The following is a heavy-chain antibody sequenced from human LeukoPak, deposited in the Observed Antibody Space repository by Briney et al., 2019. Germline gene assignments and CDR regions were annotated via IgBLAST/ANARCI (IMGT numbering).Heavy chain of an antibody. CDR3: ARSYDSNYGYYYYGMDV. J-gene: IGHJ6*02. CDR1: GFTFSSYS. CDR2: ISSSSSYI. V-gene: IGHV3-21*01. Sequence: GSLRLSCAASGFTFSSYSMNWVCQAPGKGLEWVSSISSSSSYIYYADSVKGRFTISRDNAKNSLYLQMNSLRAEDTAVYYCARSYDSNYGYYYYGMDVWGQGTTVTVSS. D-gene: IGHD4-11*01.